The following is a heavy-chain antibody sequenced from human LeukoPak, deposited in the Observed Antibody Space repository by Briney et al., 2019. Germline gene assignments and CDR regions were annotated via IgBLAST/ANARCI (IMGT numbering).Heavy chain of an antibody. Sequence: PGGSLRLSCAASGFTVSSNEMSWVRQAPGKGLEWVSSISGGSTYYADSRKGRFTISRDNSRNTLHLQMNSLRAEDTAVYYCAVEYYDFWSGSDYWGQGTLVTVSS. CDR2: ISGGST. CDR3: AVEYYDFWSGSDY. J-gene: IGHJ4*02. D-gene: IGHD3-3*01. CDR1: GFTVSSNE. V-gene: IGHV3-38-3*01.